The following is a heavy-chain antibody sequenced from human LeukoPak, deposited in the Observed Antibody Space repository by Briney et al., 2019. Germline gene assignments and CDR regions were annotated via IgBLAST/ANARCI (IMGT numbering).Heavy chain of an antibody. V-gene: IGHV4-59*01. D-gene: IGHD6-19*01. J-gene: IGHJ4*02. CDR3: ARSGGQMAVAGTNYFDY. CDR1: GGSFSGYY. CDR2: IYYSGRT. Sequence: SETLSLTCAVYGGSFSGYYWSWIRQPPGKGLEWIGYIYYSGRTNYNPSLKSRVTISVDTSKNQFSLKLSSVTAADTAVYYCARSGGQMAVAGTNYFDYWCQGTLVTVSS.